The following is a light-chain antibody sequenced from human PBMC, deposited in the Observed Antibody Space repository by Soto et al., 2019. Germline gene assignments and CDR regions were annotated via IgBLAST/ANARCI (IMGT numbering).Light chain of an antibody. V-gene: IGLV2-14*01. CDR1: SSDVGGYNY. J-gene: IGLJ1*01. CDR3: SSYAGSSNV. CDR2: EVS. Sequence: QSALTQPASVSGSPGQSITISCTGTSSDVGGYNYVSWYRQHPGKVPKLILYEVSYRPSGVSDRFSGSKSGNTASLTISGLQAEDEADYYCSSYAGSSNVFGTGTKVTVL.